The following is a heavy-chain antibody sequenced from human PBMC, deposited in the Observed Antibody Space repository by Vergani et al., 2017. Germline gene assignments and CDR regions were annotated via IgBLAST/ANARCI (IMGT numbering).Heavy chain of an antibody. Sequence: QVQLQESVPGLVKPSETLTLTCDVSDSSIMTNPYWGWFRQSPGKGLEWIVCIHHSGDTHYNSSLKSRVSISIVSSSKFSLSLTAVTAADTAIYYCARHRGSGGFFPSSYFYGMDGWGHGTTVTVSS. CDR3: ARHRGSGGFFPSSYFYGMDG. CDR1: DSSIMTNPY. V-gene: IGHV4-38-2*01. CDR2: IHHSGDT. J-gene: IGHJ6*02. D-gene: IGHD3-10*01.